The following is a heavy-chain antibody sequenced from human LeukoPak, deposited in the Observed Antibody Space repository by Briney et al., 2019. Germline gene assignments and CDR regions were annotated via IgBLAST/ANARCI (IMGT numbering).Heavy chain of an antibody. CDR1: GWTFSSYW. V-gene: IGHV3-7*01. CDR2: IKEDGSEK. CDR3: ARDQGGATSY. D-gene: IGHD1-26*01. J-gene: IGHJ4*02. Sequence: GGALRLSCAGPGWTFSSYWMSWVRQAPGKGREGVANIKEDGSEKYYVDSVKGRFTISRDNAKNSLYLQMDRLRAEDTAVYYCARDQGGATSYWGQGSLVTVSS.